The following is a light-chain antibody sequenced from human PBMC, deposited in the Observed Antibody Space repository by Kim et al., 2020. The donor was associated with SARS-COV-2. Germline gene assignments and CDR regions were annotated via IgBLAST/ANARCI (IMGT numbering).Light chain of an antibody. V-gene: IGLV6-57*03. J-gene: IGLJ3*02. CDR3: QSYDSSNWV. CDR2: EDN. Sequence: GKTVTISCSLSSGSSASNYVQWYQQRPGSAPTTVIYEDNQRPSGVPDRFSGSIDSSSNSASLTISGLKTEDEADYYCQSYDSSNWVFGGGTKVTVL. CDR1: SGSSASNY.